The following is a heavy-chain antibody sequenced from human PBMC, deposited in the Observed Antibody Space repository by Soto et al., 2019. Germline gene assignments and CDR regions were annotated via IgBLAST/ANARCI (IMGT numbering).Heavy chain of an antibody. CDR1: GFTFSSYA. J-gene: IGHJ6*02. CDR2: ISYDGSNK. D-gene: IGHD6-13*01. CDR3: ARDGGIAARYYYGMDV. V-gene: IGHV3-30-3*01. Sequence: GGSLRLSCAASGFTFSSYAMHWVRQAPGKGLEWVAVISYDGSNKYYADSVKGRFTIFRENSKNTLYLQMNSLRAEDTAVYYWARDGGIAARYYYGMDVWGQGTTVTVSS.